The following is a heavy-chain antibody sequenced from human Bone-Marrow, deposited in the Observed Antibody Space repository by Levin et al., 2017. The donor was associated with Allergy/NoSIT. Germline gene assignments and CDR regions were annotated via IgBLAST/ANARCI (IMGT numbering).Heavy chain of an antibody. CDR3: AREAPIYSGGWGLDY. V-gene: IGHV3-23*01. D-gene: IGHD6-19*01. CDR1: GFTLGSYA. Sequence: GESLKISCAASGFTLGSYAMTWVRQAPGKGLEWVSGISGDGRNTYSADSVKGRFTISRDNSKNTLSLQMSSLGGGDTAVYYCAREAPIYSGGWGLDYWGQGTLVTVSS. J-gene: IGHJ4*02. CDR2: ISGDGRNT.